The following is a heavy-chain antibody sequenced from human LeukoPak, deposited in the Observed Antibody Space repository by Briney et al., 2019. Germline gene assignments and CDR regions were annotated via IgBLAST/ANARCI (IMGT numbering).Heavy chain of an antibody. Sequence: GGSLRLSCAASGFTFSNYAMSWVRQAPGKGLEWVSYISSSGGTIFYADSVKGRFTISRDNAKNSLYLQMNSLRADDTAVYYCAKDLRGPKDYWGQGTLVTISS. CDR3: AKDLRGPKDY. J-gene: IGHJ4*02. D-gene: IGHD5-12*01. V-gene: IGHV3-48*03. CDR1: GFTFSNYA. CDR2: ISSSGGTI.